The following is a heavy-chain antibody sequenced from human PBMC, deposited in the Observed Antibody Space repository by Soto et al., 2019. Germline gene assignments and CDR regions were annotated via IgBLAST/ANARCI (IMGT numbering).Heavy chain of an antibody. V-gene: IGHV1-69*12. D-gene: IGHD6-13*01. CDR3: AGRPGEQHPDAFDI. J-gene: IGHJ3*02. Sequence: QVQLVRSGAEVKKPGSSVKVSCKASGGTFSSYAISWVRQAPGQGLEWMGGIIPIFGTANYAQKFQGRVTITADESTSTAYMELSSLRSEDTAVYYCAGRPGEQHPDAFDIWGQGTMVTVSS. CDR2: IIPIFGTA. CDR1: GGTFSSYA.